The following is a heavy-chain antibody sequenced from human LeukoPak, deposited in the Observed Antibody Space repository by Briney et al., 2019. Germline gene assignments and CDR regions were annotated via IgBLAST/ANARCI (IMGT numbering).Heavy chain of an antibody. V-gene: IGHV1-69*05. J-gene: IGHJ6*03. CDR2: IIPIFGTA. CDR3: ARARLAARPSYYYYYMDV. CDR1: GGTFSSYA. D-gene: IGHD6-6*01. Sequence: ASVTVSCKASGGTFSSYAISWVRQAPGQGLEWMGGIIPIFGTANYAQKFQGRVTITTDESTSTAYMELSSLRSEGTAVYYCARARLAARPSYYYYYMDVWGKGTTVTVSS.